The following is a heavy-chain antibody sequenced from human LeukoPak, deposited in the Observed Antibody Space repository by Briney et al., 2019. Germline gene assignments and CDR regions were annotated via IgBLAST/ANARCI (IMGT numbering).Heavy chain of an antibody. CDR2: IYPGDSDT. J-gene: IGHJ4*02. Sequence: GESLKISCKGSGYSFANYWIGWVRQMPGKGLERMGIIYPGDSDTRYSPSFQGQVAISADKSITTAYLQWSSLKASDTAMYYCARLFTYYYGSGSEGYFDYWGQGTLVTVSS. CDR1: GYSFANYW. D-gene: IGHD3-10*01. V-gene: IGHV5-51*01. CDR3: ARLFTYYYGSGSEGYFDY.